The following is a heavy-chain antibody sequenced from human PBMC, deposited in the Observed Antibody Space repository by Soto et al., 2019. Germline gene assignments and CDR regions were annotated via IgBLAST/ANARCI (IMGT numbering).Heavy chain of an antibody. CDR2: IYYSGST. CDR1: GGSISSYY. D-gene: IGHD5-12*01. V-gene: IGHV4-59*01. Sequence: QVQLQESGPGLVKPSETLSLTCTVSGGSISSYYWSWIRQPPGKGLEWIGYIYYSGSTNYNPSLKSRVTISVDTSKNQFSLKLSCVTAADTAVYYCAREGRRWLRHVGFDYWGQGTLVTVSS. J-gene: IGHJ4*02. CDR3: AREGRRWLRHVGFDY.